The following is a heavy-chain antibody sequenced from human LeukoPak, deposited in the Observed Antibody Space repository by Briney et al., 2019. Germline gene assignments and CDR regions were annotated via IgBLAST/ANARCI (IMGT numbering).Heavy chain of an antibody. Sequence: SETLSLTCTVSGGSISSYYWSWIWQPPGKGLEWIGYIYYSGSTNYNPSLKSRVTISVDTSKNQFSLKLSSVTAADTAVYYCARDVRGDYFDYWGQGTLVTVSS. J-gene: IGHJ4*02. CDR2: IYYSGST. CDR3: ARDVRGDYFDY. CDR1: GGSISSYY. D-gene: IGHD3-10*02. V-gene: IGHV4-59*01.